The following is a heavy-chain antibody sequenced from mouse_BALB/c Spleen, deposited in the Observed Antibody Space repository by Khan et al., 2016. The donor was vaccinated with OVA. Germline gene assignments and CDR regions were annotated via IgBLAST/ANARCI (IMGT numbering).Heavy chain of an antibody. CDR3: ARISGSDFDY. J-gene: IGHJ2*01. D-gene: IGHD1-1*01. Sequence: EVQLQQSGPELVKPGASVKISCKASGYSFTGYFMNWVMQSHGKSLEWIGRINPHIGETFYNQKFKGKATLTVDESSRTAHMELRSLASEDSAVYYCARISGSDFDYWGQGTTLTVSS. CDR2: INPHIGET. V-gene: IGHV1-20*02. CDR1: GYSFTGYF.